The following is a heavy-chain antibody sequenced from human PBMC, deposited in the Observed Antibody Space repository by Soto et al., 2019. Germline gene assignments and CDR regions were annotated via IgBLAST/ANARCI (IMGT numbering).Heavy chain of an antibody. CDR1: GGSISGGGYY. CDR3: ARGGYGTTGTARGRDYYYGMDV. J-gene: IGHJ6*02. CDR2: IYYSGST. D-gene: IGHD1-1*01. Sequence: KASETLSLTCTVSGGSISGGGYYWSWIRQHPGKGLEWIGYIYYSGSTYYNPSLKSRVTISVDTSKNQFSLKLSSVTAADTAVYYCARGGYGTTGTARGRDYYYGMDVWGQGTTVTVS. V-gene: IGHV4-31*03.